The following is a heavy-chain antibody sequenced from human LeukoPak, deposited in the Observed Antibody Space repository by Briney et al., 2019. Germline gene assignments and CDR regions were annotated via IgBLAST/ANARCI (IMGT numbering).Heavy chain of an antibody. CDR1: GGTFSSYA. D-gene: IGHD2-8*01. V-gene: IGHV1-69*05. CDR2: IIPIFGTA. Sequence: SVKLSCKASGGTFSSYAISWVRQAPGQGHGWMGRIIPIFGTANYAQKFHGRVTITTDEYTTTAYLELSSLRSQDTAVYYRARGSNVLMVYASDYWGQGTLVTVSS. CDR3: ARGSNVLMVYASDY. J-gene: IGHJ4*02.